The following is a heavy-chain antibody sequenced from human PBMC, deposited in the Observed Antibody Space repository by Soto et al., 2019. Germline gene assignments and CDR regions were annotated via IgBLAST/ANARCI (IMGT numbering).Heavy chain of an antibody. V-gene: IGHV4-34*01. Sequence: QVQLQQWGAGLLKPSETLSLTCAVYGGSFSGYYWSWIRQPPGKGLEWIGEINHSGSTNYNPSLKSRLTISVDTSKNQCSLKLSSVTAADTAVYYCARGSRLGRIVVVPAATSWGQGTLVTVSS. CDR3: ARGSRLGRIVVVPAATS. J-gene: IGHJ4*02. D-gene: IGHD2-2*01. CDR1: GGSFSGYY. CDR2: INHSGST.